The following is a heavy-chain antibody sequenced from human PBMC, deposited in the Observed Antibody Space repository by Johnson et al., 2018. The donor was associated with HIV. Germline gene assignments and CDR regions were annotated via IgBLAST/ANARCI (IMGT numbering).Heavy chain of an antibody. CDR1: GFTFASSA. D-gene: IGHD3-10*01. V-gene: IGHV3-53*01. J-gene: IGHJ3*02. Sequence: VQLVESGGGLEQPGGSLRLSCAASGFTFASSAMSWVRQAPGKGLEWVSVIYSGGSTYYADSVRGRFTISRDNSKNTLYLQMTSLRAEDTAVYYCVRGLLWFGELLEAFDIWGQGTMVTVSS. CDR3: VRGLLWFGELLEAFDI. CDR2: IYSGGST.